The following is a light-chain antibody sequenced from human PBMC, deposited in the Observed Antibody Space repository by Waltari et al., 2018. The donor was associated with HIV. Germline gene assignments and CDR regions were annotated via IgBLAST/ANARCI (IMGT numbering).Light chain of an antibody. CDR3: HSRDSSGSHVV. CDR1: SLRSYY. Sequence: SSALTQDPAVSVSLGQTVRITCQGDSLRSYYASWYKQKPGQTPVLVIFGKNNRPSGIPDRFSGSSSGSTASLIITGAQAEDEADYYCHSRDSSGSHVVLGGGTKLTV. V-gene: IGLV3-19*01. CDR2: GKN. J-gene: IGLJ2*01.